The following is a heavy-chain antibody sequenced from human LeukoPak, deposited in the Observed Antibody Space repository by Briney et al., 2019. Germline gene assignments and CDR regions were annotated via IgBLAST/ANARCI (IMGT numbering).Heavy chain of an antibody. CDR1: GYFISSGYY. CDR2: IYHSGST. D-gene: IGHD3-10*01. J-gene: IGHJ3*02. V-gene: IGHV4-38-2*02. Sequence: PSETLSLTCTVSGYFISSGYYWGWIRQTPGKGLEWIGNIYHSGSTYYNPSFNNRVTISIDTSKNHFSLKLSSVTAADTAVYYCARAMVRGVMEGDAFDIWGQGAIITVSS. CDR3: ARAMVRGVMEGDAFDI.